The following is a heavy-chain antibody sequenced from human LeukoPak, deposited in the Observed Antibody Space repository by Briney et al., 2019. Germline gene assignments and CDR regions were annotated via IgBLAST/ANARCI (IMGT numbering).Heavy chain of an antibody. D-gene: IGHD2-2*01. Sequence: ASVKVSCKASGYTFTTYGISWVRQAPGQGLEWMGWISGYDGNTKYAQKLQGRVTKTTDTSTSTAYMELRSLRSDDTAVYYCARDCSTSCYWFDPWGQGTLVTVAS. V-gene: IGHV1-18*01. J-gene: IGHJ5*02. CDR2: ISGYDGNT. CDR1: GYTFTTYG. CDR3: ARDCSTSCYWFDP.